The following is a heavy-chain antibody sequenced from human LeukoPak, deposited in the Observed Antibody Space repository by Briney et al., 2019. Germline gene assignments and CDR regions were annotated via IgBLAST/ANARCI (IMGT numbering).Heavy chain of an antibody. J-gene: IGHJ4*02. V-gene: IGHV4-31*03. CDR2: IYDNGGS. CDR3: ARGVRDNGDFDS. D-gene: IGHD1-14*01. Sequence: PSQTLSLTCTVSGASISTSGYYWGWIRQHSEKGLEWLGNIYDNGGSFYNPALKSRLNISTDTSKSHFSLTLKSLTAADTAIYYCARGVRDNGDFDSWGQGALVTVSS. CDR1: GASISTSGYY.